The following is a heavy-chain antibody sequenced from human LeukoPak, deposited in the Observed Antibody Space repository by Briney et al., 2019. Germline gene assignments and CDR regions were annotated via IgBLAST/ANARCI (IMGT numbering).Heavy chain of an antibody. CDR2: ISGSGGST. V-gene: IGHV3-23*01. D-gene: IGHD2-2*01. J-gene: IGHJ4*02. CDR3: AKSSIVVVPAARFLDY. Sequence: PGGSLRLSCAASGFTFSNAWMSWVRQAPGKGLEWVSAISGSGGSTYYADSVKGRFTISRDNSKNTLYLQMNSLRAEDTAVYYCAKSSIVVVPAARFLDYWGQGTLVTVSS. CDR1: GFTFSNAW.